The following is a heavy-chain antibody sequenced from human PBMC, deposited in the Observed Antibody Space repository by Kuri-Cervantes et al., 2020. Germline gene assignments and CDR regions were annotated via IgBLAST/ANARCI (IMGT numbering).Heavy chain of an antibody. CDR3: ARVVVAATHWFDP. CDR1: GYTFTSYD. Sequence: ASVKVPCKASGYTFTSYDINWVRQATGQGLEWMGWMNPNSGNTGYAQKFQGRVTMTRNTSISTAYMELSSLRSEDTAVYYCARVVVAATHWFDPWGQGTLVTVSS. D-gene: IGHD2-15*01. J-gene: IGHJ5*02. CDR2: MNPNSGNT. V-gene: IGHV1-8*02.